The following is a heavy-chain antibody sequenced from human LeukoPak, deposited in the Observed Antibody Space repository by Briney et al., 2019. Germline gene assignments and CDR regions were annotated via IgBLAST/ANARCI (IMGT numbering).Heavy chain of an antibody. D-gene: IGHD3-22*01. Sequence: ASVKVSCKSSDDTFASYGISWVRQAPGQGLEWMGWISAYNGNTNYAQKLQGRVTMTTDTSTSTAYMELRSLRSDDTAVYYCARDPHYYDSSGKEAYGMDVWGQGTTVTVSS. V-gene: IGHV1-18*01. CDR1: DDTFASYG. CDR3: ARDPHYYDSSGKEAYGMDV. J-gene: IGHJ6*02. CDR2: ISAYNGNT.